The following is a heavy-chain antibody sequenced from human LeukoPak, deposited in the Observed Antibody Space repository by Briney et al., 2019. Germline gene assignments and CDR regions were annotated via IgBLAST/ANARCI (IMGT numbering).Heavy chain of an antibody. CDR1: NGSLSDSY. V-gene: IGHV4-34*01. J-gene: IGHJ6*03. D-gene: IGHD5-18*01. Sequence: SETLSLTCGVYNGSLSDSYWSWIRQPPGKGLEWIGEIYHSGTTNYNPSLKSRVTISVDTSKNQFSLKLSSVTAADTAVYYCARTTEGGYTYGYFYYYYMDVWGKGTTVTISS. CDR3: ARTTEGGYTYGYFYYYYMDV. CDR2: IYHSGTT.